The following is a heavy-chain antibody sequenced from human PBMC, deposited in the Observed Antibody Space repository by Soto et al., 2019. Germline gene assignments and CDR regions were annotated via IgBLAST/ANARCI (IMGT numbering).Heavy chain of an antibody. Sequence: ASVKVSCKVSGYTLTELSMHWVRQAPGKGLEWMGGFDPEDGETIYAQKFQGRVTMTEDTSTDTAYMELSSLRSEDTAVYYCARALRYFDWYPPGYYVDVWGKGTTVTVSS. CDR1: GYTLTELS. CDR3: ARALRYFDWYPPGYYVDV. D-gene: IGHD3-9*01. CDR2: FDPEDGET. V-gene: IGHV1-24*01. J-gene: IGHJ6*03.